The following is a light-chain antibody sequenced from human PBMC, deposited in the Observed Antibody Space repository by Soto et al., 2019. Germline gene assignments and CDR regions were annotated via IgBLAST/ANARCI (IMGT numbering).Light chain of an antibody. CDR2: GAS. V-gene: IGKV3-20*01. CDR3: QQYGTSPV. Sequence: VVLTQSPGTLSLSPGEGATRSCRASQSFGSSYLAWLQQKPGQAPRLLIYGASNRATGIPDRFSGSGSGTDFTLTISRLEPEDFAVYYCQQYGTSPVFGQGIKVEIQ. CDR1: QSFGSSY. J-gene: IGKJ1*01.